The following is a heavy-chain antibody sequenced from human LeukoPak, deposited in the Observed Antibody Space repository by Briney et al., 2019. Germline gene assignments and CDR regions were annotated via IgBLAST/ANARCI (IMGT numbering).Heavy chain of an antibody. J-gene: IGHJ4*02. Sequence: ASVKVSCKASGGTFSSYAISWVRQAPGQGREWMGGIMPIFGTANYAQKFQGRVTITADESTSTAYMELSSLRAEDTAVYYCAREILYSSGWYGRYYFDYWGQGTLVTVSS. V-gene: IGHV1-69*13. CDR2: IMPIFGTA. CDR1: GGTFSSYA. CDR3: AREILYSSGWYGRYYFDY. D-gene: IGHD6-19*01.